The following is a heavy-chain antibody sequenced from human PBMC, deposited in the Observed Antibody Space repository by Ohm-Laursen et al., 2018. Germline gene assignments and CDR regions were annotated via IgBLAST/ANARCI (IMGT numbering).Heavy chain of an antibody. Sequence: SLRLSCAASGFTFSDYYMSWVRQAPGKGLEWVANINQDGSEKYYVDSVKGRFTISRDNAKDSLDLQMTSLRVEDTALYYCANSPMTTVTTSYWGQGTLVTVSS. J-gene: IGHJ4*02. V-gene: IGHV3-7*01. CDR2: INQDGSEK. CDR1: GFTFSDYY. D-gene: IGHD4-17*01. CDR3: ANSPMTTVTTSY.